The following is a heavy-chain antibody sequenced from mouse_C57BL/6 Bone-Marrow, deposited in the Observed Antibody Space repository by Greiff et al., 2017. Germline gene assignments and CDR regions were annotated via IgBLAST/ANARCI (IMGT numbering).Heavy chain of an antibody. Sequence: VQLQQPGAELVMPGASVKLSCKASGYTFTSYWMHWVKQRPGQGLEWIGEIDPSDSYTTYNQQFKGKSTLTVDKSSSTAYMQLSSLTSEDAAVYYCAREIYYDYDGPYWYFDVWGTGTTVTVSS. V-gene: IGHV1-69*01. CDR1: GYTFTSYW. D-gene: IGHD2-4*01. CDR2: IDPSDSYT. CDR3: AREIYYDYDGPYWYFDV. J-gene: IGHJ1*03.